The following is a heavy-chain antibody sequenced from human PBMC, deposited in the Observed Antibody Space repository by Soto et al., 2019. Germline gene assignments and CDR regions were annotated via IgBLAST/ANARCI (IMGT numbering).Heavy chain of an antibody. V-gene: IGHV5-10-1*01. D-gene: IGHD3-3*01. Sequence: GESLKISCKGSGYSFTSYWISWVRQMPGKGLEWMGRIDPSDSYTNYSPSFQGHVTISADKSISTAYLQWSSLKASDTAMYYCARHLSVWSGGHYGMDVWGQGTTVTVSS. J-gene: IGHJ6*02. CDR2: IDPSDSYT. CDR1: GYSFTSYW. CDR3: ARHLSVWSGGHYGMDV.